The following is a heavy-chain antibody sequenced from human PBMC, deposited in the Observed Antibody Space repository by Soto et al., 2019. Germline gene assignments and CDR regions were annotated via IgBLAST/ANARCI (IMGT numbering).Heavy chain of an antibody. CDR3: AKERVYYSYYFDS. D-gene: IGHD3-10*01. Sequence: EVQLLESGGGLVQPGGSLRLSCAASGFTFSSYAMSWVRQAPGKGLEWVSAISGSGGSTYYADSVKGRFTISRDNSKNTLYLKMNSLRAENTAVYYCAKERVYYSYYFDSWGQGPLVTVSS. CDR2: ISGSGGST. CDR1: GFTFSSYA. V-gene: IGHV3-23*01. J-gene: IGHJ4*02.